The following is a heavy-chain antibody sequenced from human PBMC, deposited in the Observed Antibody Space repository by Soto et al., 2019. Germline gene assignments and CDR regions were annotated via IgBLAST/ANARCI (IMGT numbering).Heavy chain of an antibody. D-gene: IGHD6-13*01. CDR3: AKDAAAGTFDY. V-gene: IGHV3-30*18. CDR2: ISYDGSNK. Sequence: GSLRLSCAASGFTFSSYGMHWVRQAPGKGLEWVAVISYDGSNKYYADSVKGRFTISRDNSKNTLYLQMNSLRAEDTAVYYCAKDAAAGTFDYWGQGTLVTVSS. J-gene: IGHJ4*02. CDR1: GFTFSSYG.